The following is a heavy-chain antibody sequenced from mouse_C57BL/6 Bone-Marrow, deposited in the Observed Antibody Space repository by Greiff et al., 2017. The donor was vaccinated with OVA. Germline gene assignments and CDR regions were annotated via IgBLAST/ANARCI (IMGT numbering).Heavy chain of an antibody. CDR1: GYTFTEYT. CDR2: FYPGSGSI. CDR3: ARGGGNYDYFDY. J-gene: IGHJ2*01. D-gene: IGHD2-1*01. Sequence: QVHVKQSGAELVKPGASVKLSCKASGYTFTEYTIHWVKQRSGQGLEWIGWFYPGSGSIKYNEKFKDKATLTADKSSSTVYMERSRLTSEDSAVYFCARGGGNYDYFDYWGQGTTLTVSS. V-gene: IGHV1-62-2*01.